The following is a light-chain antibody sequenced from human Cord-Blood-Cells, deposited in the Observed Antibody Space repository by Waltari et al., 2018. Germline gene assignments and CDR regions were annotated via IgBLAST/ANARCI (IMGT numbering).Light chain of an antibody. Sequence: QSVLPQPPSASGTPGQRVTIACSGRSSNIGRNPANCYQQLPGTAPRLLNHRTENRASGVPARCSGARSGHSAPPASSGLQAEDEADDYCAAWHDSLNGSVFGGGTQLTVL. CDR3: AAWHDSLNGSV. CDR1: SSNIGRNP. J-gene: IGLJ7*01. CDR2: RTE. V-gene: IGLV1-44*01.